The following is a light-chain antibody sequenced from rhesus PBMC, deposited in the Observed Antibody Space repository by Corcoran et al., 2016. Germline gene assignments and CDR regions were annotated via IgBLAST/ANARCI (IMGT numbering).Light chain of an antibody. V-gene: IGKV1S17*01. CDR1: QGITND. Sequence: DIQMTQSPSSLSASVGDRVTITCRASQGITNDLAWYQQKPGEIPKLLIYEASSLQRGIPSRFSGNGSGTDFTLTISSLQSEDFATYYCPHYYSTPWTFGQGTKVEIK. CDR3: PHYYSTPWT. J-gene: IGKJ1*01. CDR2: EAS.